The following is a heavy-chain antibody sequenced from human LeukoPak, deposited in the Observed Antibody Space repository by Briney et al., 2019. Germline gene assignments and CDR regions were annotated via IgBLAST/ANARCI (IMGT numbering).Heavy chain of an antibody. J-gene: IGHJ6*03. Sequence: PGGSLRLSCAASGFTFSSYAMHWVRQAPGKGLEYVSAISSNGGSTYYANSVKGRFTISRDNSKNTLYLQMGSLRAEDMAVYYCARPPMGQWLVYYMDVWGKGTTVTVSS. D-gene: IGHD6-19*01. CDR1: GFTFSSYA. CDR3: ARPPMGQWLVYYMDV. V-gene: IGHV3-64*01. CDR2: ISSNGGST.